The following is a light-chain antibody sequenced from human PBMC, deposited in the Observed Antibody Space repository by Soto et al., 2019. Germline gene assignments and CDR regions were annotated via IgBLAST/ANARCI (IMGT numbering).Light chain of an antibody. Sequence: EMVLTQSPGTLSFSPCEIATLSCMASQSVSSSYLAWYQQKPGQAPRLLIYGASNRATGIPDRFSGSGSGTDFTLTISRLEPEDFAVYYCQQYGSSGTFGQGTKVDIK. CDR3: QQYGSSGT. V-gene: IGKV3-20*01. CDR1: QSVSSSY. CDR2: GAS. J-gene: IGKJ1*01.